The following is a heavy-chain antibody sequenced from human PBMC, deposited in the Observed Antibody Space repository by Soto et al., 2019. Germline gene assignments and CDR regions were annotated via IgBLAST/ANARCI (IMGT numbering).Heavy chain of an antibody. CDR2: IYPGGSDT. V-gene: IGHV5-51*01. Sequence: GESLKISCKGSGYSFTSYWIGWVRQIPGKGLEWMGIIYPGGSDTRYSPSFQGQVTISADKSISTAYLQWSSLKASDTAMYYCARHIPEYYDFWSGRLSNWFDPWGQGTLVTVS. CDR3: ARHIPEYYDFWSGRLSNWFDP. D-gene: IGHD3-3*01. J-gene: IGHJ5*02. CDR1: GYSFTSYW.